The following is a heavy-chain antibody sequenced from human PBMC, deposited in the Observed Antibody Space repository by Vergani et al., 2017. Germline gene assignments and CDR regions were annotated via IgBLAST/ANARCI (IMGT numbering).Heavy chain of an antibody. D-gene: IGHD5-24*01. V-gene: IGHV3-23*01. CDR2: TKNTGDST. J-gene: IGHJ4*02. CDR1: GFTFSSYA. CDR3: GTGSHNYN. Sequence: EVQLLQSEGAVVQPGGSLTLSCVASGFTFSSYAMSWVRQGHGQGLEWFSSTKNTGDSTHYADSVKGRFTISRDNSKNTLYLEMNSLRVADTAVYYGGTGSHNYNWGQGTLVTVSS.